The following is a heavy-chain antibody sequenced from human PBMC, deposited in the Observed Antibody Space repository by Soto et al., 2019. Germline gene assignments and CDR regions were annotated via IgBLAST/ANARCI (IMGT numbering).Heavy chain of an antibody. Sequence: QVQLVQPGAEVKKPGASVKVSCRASGYTFTNYYMHWVRQAPGQGLEWMGIIHPIVGSTSYAKKIKGRVTLTRDTSPSTVFMELTSLRSDDSAVYYCVRESLLLNARPDQYYGLDVWGQGTTVIVSS. V-gene: IGHV1-46*01. CDR3: VRESLLLNARPDQYYGLDV. CDR2: IHPIVGST. CDR1: GYTFTNYY. J-gene: IGHJ6*02. D-gene: IGHD2-2*01.